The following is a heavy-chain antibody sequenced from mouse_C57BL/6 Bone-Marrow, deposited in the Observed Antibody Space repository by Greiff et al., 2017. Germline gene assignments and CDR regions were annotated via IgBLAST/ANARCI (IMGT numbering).Heavy chain of an antibody. Sequence: QVQLQQPGAELVKPGASVKLSCKASGYTFTSYWMHWVKQRPGRGLEWIGRIDPNSGGTKYNAKFKSKATLTVDKPSSTAYMQLSSLTSEDSAVYYCARPHYGSSPYWYVDGWGTGTTVTVSS. D-gene: IGHD1-1*01. J-gene: IGHJ1*03. CDR1: GYTFTSYW. CDR2: IDPNSGGT. V-gene: IGHV1-72*01. CDR3: ARPHYGSSPYWYVDG.